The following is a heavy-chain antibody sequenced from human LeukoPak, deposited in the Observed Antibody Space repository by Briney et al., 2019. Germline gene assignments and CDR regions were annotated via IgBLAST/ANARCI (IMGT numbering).Heavy chain of an antibody. CDR3: ARAFFGGSGTRWFDP. D-gene: IGHD3-10*01. V-gene: IGHV3-48*02. CDR1: GFIFSSYI. CDR2: ISSSSSTI. Sequence: GGSVRLSCAASGFIFSSYIMNWVRQAPGKGLEWISYISSSSSTIFYADSVKGRFTISRDNAKNSLYLQMNSLRDEDTAVYYCARAFFGGSGTRWFDPWGQRTLLIISS. J-gene: IGHJ5*02.